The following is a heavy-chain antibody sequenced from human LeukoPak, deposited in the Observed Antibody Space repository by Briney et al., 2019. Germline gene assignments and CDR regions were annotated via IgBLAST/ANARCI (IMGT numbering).Heavy chain of an antibody. D-gene: IGHD1-14*01. CDR3: ARNRLNIDY. J-gene: IGHJ4*02. V-gene: IGHV3-7*01. CDR2: IKEDGSEK. Sequence: GGSLRLSCAASGFTFSSHWMSWVRQAPGKGLEWVANIKEDGSEKYYVDSVKGRFTISRDNAKNSLYLQMNSLRAEGTAVYYCARNRLNIDYWGQGTLVTVSS. CDR1: GFTFSSHW.